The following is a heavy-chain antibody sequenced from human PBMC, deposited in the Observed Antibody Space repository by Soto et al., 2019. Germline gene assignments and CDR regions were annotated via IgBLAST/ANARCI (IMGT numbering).Heavy chain of an antibody. CDR1: GGSISSSSYY. V-gene: IGHV4-39*01. Sequence: ETLSLTCTVSGGSISSSSYYWGWIRQPPGKGLEWIGSIYYSGSTYYNPSLKSRVTISVDTSKNQFSLKLSSVTAADTAVYYCARLCRKDDYIWGSYRSSFDYWGQGTLVTVSS. J-gene: IGHJ4*02. CDR3: ARLCRKDDYIWGSYRSSFDY. CDR2: IYYSGST. D-gene: IGHD3-16*02.